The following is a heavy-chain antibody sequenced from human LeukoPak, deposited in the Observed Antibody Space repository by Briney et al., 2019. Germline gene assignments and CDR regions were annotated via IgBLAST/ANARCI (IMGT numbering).Heavy chain of an antibody. CDR1: GFTFSSYA. J-gene: IGHJ4*02. V-gene: IGHV3-23*01. Sequence: PGGSLRLSCAASGFTFSSYAMSWVRQAPGKGLEWVSAISGSGGSTYYADSVKVRFTISRDNSKNTLYLQMNSLRAEDTAVYYCAKDRGSWYSTIRSSGNYWGQGTLVTVSS. CDR2: ISGSGGST. D-gene: IGHD6-13*01. CDR3: AKDRGSWYSTIRSSGNY.